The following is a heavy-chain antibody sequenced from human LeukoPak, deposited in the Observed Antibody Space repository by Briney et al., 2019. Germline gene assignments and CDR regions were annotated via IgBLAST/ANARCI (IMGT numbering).Heavy chain of an antibody. J-gene: IGHJ4*02. V-gene: IGHV3-53*01. CDR3: ARLTVTYYFDY. Sequence: PGGSLRLSCAASGFTVSSNYMTWVRQAPGKGLERVSIIYSGGCTFYADSVKGRFTISRDNSKNTLYLQMSSLRAEDTAVYYCARLTVTYYFDYWGQGTLVTVSS. CDR2: IYSGGCT. CDR1: GFTVSSNY. D-gene: IGHD4-17*01.